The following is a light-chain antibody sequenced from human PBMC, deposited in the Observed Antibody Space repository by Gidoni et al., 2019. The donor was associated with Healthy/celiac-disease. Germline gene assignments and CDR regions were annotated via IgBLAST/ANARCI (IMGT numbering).Light chain of an antibody. CDR2: GAS. Sequence: EIVFTQSPVTLSLSPGERATLSCRASQSVSSSYLAWYQQKPGQAPRLLIYGASSSATGIPDRFSGSGSGTDFTLTISRLEPEDFAVYYCQQYGSSPWTFGQGTKVEIK. V-gene: IGKV3-20*01. CDR3: QQYGSSPWT. J-gene: IGKJ1*01. CDR1: QSVSSSY.